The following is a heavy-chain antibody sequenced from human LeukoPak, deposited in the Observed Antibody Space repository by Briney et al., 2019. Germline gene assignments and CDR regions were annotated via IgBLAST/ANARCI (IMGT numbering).Heavy chain of an antibody. Sequence: SETLSLTCTVSGYSISSGYYWGWIRQPPGKGLEWIGSIYHSGSTYYNPSLKSRVTISVDTSKNQFSLKLSSVTAADTAVYYCARRGPFSVRGVIMAPIDYWGQGTLVTVSS. D-gene: IGHD3-10*01. CDR3: ARRGPFSVRGVIMAPIDY. CDR2: IYHSGST. CDR1: GYSISSGYY. V-gene: IGHV4-38-2*02. J-gene: IGHJ4*02.